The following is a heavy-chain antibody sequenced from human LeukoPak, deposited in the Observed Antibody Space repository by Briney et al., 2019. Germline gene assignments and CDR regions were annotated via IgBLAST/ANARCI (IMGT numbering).Heavy chain of an antibody. V-gene: IGHV3-30*04. J-gene: IGHJ4*02. CDR3: AKDNYYDSSGSFDY. CDR2: ISYDGSKK. D-gene: IGHD3-22*01. Sequence: GGSLRLSCAASGFSFSDYTMHWVRQAPGKGLEWVAMISYDGSKKYYADSVKGRFTISRDNSKNTLYLQMNSLRAEDTAVYYCAKDNYYDSSGSFDYWGQGTLVTVSS. CDR1: GFSFSDYT.